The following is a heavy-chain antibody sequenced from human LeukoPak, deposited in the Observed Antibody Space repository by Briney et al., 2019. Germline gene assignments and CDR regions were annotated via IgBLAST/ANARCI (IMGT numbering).Heavy chain of an antibody. V-gene: IGHV4-59*08. CDR1: GGSISSYY. D-gene: IGHD3-10*01. CDR3: ARQADGSGSYSAWFDP. CDR2: IYYSGST. Sequence: SETLSLTCTVSGGSISSYYWSWIRQPPGKGLEWIGYIYYSGSTNYNPSLKSRVTISVDTSKNQFSLKLSSVTAADTAVCYCARQADGSGSYSAWFDPWGQGTLVTVSS. J-gene: IGHJ5*02.